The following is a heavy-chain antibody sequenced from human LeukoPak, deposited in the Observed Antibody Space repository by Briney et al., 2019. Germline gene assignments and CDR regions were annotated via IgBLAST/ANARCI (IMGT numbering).Heavy chain of an antibody. D-gene: IGHD3-9*01. V-gene: IGHV1-2*02. CDR1: GYTFTGYY. CDR3: ARDLLVRYFDWSRPVD. Sequence: ASVKVSCKASGYTFTGYYMHWVRQAPGQGLEWMGWINPNSGGTNYAQKFQGRVTMTRDTSISTAYMELSRLRSDDTAVYYCARDLLVRYFDWSRPVDWGQGTLVTVSS. CDR2: INPNSGGT. J-gene: IGHJ4*02.